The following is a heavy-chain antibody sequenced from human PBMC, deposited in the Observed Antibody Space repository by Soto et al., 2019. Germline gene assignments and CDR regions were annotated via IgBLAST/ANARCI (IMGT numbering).Heavy chain of an antibody. Sequence: PSETLSLTCTVSDASIRGYYCSWIRQPPGKGLEWIGYFHYSGISNYNSSLKSRVTMSLDTSKKQFSLKLSSVSAADTAIYYCARGASNWQYFDYWGQGALVTVSS. CDR3: ARGASNWQYFDY. CDR1: DASIRGYY. CDR2: FHYSGIS. V-gene: IGHV4-59*01. D-gene: IGHD4-4*01. J-gene: IGHJ4*02.